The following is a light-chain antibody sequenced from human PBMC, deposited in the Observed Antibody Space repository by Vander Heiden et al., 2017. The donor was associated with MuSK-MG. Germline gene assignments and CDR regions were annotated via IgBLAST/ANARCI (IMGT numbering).Light chain of an antibody. Sequence: PLSQPAPEPRSPGQWVTISCTGSSSNVGGNNVVSWHQQHPTKAPHLMFYEVSHRPSGVSHRFSGSKSGNTASLTISGLQAEDEADYYCSSDTSSSTVVFGGGTKLTVL. J-gene: IGLJ2*01. CDR1: SSNVGGNNV. V-gene: IGLV2-14*01. CDR3: SSDTSSSTVV. CDR2: EVS.